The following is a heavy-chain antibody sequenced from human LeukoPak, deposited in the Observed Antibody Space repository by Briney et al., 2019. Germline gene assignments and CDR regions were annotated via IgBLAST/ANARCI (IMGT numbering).Heavy chain of an antibody. D-gene: IGHD2-2*01. V-gene: IGHV3-23*01. Sequence: GSLRLSCAASGFTFGSYAMSWVRQAPGKGLEWVSAISGSSGRTYYADSVKGRFTISRDNSKNTLYLIMNSLGAEDTAVYYCANRYCSSTSCQPFDYRGQGTLVTVSS. J-gene: IGHJ4*02. CDR1: GFTFGSYA. CDR2: ISGSSGRT. CDR3: ANRYCSSTSCQPFDY.